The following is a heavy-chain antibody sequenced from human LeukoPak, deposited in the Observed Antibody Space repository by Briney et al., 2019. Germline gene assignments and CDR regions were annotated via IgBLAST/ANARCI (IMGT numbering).Heavy chain of an antibody. Sequence: GGSLRLSCAASGFTFSSYAMSWVRQAPGKGLEWVSAISGSGGSTYYADSVKGRFTISRDNSKNTMYLQMNSLRAEDTAVYYCAKPIRGTRRDWYFDLWGRGTLVTVSS. D-gene: IGHD2-2*01. CDR1: GFTFSSYA. V-gene: IGHV3-23*01. CDR2: ISGSGGST. J-gene: IGHJ2*01. CDR3: AKPIRGTRRDWYFDL.